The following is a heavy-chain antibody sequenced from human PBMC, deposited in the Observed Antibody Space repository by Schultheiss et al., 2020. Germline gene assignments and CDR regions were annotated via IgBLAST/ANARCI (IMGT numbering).Heavy chain of an antibody. CDR2: ISSSGSTI. CDR1: GFTFSSYS. D-gene: IGHD3-3*01. V-gene: IGHV3-48*01. J-gene: IGHJ5*02. Sequence: GGSLRLSCAASGFTFSSYSMNWVRQAPGKGLEWVSYISSSGSTIYYADSVKGRFTISRDNAKNSLYLQMNSLRAEDTAVYYCARDQDFTYYDFWSGPNWFDPWGQGTLGTVSS. CDR3: ARDQDFTYYDFWSGPNWFDP.